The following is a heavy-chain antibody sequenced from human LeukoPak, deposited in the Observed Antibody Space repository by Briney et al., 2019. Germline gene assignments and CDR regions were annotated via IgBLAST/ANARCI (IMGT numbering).Heavy chain of an antibody. J-gene: IGHJ4*02. CDR1: GFTFASYW. Sequence: GGSLRLSCAAYGFTFASYWMHWVRQAPGKGLVWVSRINSDGSSTSYADSVKGRFTISRDNAKNTLYLQMNSLRAEDTAVYYCGNLDTPIGYWGQGTLVTVSS. CDR3: GNLDTPIGY. CDR2: INSDGSST. V-gene: IGHV3-74*01. D-gene: IGHD5-18*01.